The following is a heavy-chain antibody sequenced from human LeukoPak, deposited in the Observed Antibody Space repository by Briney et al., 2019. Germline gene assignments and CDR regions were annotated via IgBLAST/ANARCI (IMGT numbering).Heavy chain of an antibody. J-gene: IGHJ4*02. V-gene: IGHV3-30-3*01. CDR2: ISYDGSNE. Sequence: GGSLRLSCATPGFIFSNYAMQWVRQAPGKGLEWVTIISYDGSNEYYADSVKGRFTISRDNSKNTLYLQMNSLRPEDTAVYYCARGAPGDFWGQGTLVTVSS. CDR3: ARGAPGDF. CDR1: GFIFSNYA.